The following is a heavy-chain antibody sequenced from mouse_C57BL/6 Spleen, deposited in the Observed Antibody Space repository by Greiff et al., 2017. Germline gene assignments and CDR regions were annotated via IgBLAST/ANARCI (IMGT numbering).Heavy chain of an antibody. Sequence: QVHVKQPGAELVKPGASVKLSCKASGYTFTSYWMQWVKQRPGQGLEWIGEIDPSDSYTNYNQKFKGKATLTVDTSSSTAYMQLSSRTSEDSAVYYCARVKLTGTLYAMDYWGQGTSVTVSS. J-gene: IGHJ4*01. CDR3: ARVKLTGTLYAMDY. V-gene: IGHV1-50*01. CDR1: GYTFTSYW. CDR2: IDPSDSYT. D-gene: IGHD4-1*01.